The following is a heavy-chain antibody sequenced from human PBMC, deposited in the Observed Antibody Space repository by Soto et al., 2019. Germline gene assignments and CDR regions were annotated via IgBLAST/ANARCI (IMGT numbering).Heavy chain of an antibody. CDR2: IWYDGSNK. Sequence: QVQLVESGGGVVQPGRSLRLSCAASGFTFSNYGMHWVRQAPGKGLEWVAVIWYDGSNKYYADSVKGRFTISRDNSKNTLYLQMNSLRVEDTAVYYCARLGYCITTGCYAWTYDMDVWGQGTTVTVSS. D-gene: IGHD2-2*01. V-gene: IGHV3-33*01. J-gene: IGHJ6*02. CDR1: GFTFSNYG. CDR3: ARLGYCITTGCYAWTYDMDV.